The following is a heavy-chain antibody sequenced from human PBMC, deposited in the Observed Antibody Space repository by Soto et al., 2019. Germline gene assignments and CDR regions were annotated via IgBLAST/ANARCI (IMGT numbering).Heavy chain of an antibody. V-gene: IGHV1-18*01. Sequence: GASVKVSCKASGYTFTSCGISWVRQAPGQGLGWMGWISAYNGNTNYAQKLQGRVTMTTDTSTSTAYMELRSLRSDDTAVYYCAYSPEIAAAGNDYYYGMDVWGQGTTVTVSS. J-gene: IGHJ6*02. CDR2: ISAYNGNT. CDR3: AYSPEIAAAGNDYYYGMDV. CDR1: GYTFTSCG. D-gene: IGHD6-13*01.